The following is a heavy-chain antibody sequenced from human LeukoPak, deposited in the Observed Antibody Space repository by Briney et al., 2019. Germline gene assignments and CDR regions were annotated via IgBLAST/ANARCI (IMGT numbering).Heavy chain of an antibody. CDR3: ARDPGAYSSSPIDY. D-gene: IGHD6-6*01. CDR1: GFTFSSFT. V-gene: IGHV3-21*01. J-gene: IGHJ4*02. Sequence: PGGSLRLSCAASGFTFSSFTMNWVRQAPGKGLEWVSSISSSSSFIYSADSVKGRFTISRDNARNSLYLRMSSLRAEDTAVYYCARDPGAYSSSPIDYWGQGTLVTVSS. CDR2: ISSSSSFI.